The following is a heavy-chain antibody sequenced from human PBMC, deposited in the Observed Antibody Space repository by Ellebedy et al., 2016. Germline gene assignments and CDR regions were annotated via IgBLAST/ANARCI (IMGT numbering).Heavy chain of an antibody. CDR2: ISNDGSDT. D-gene: IGHD6-19*01. Sequence: GESLKISXAASGFTFSTYWMHWVRQAPGKGLVWVSRISNDGSDTRYADSVKGRFTISRDNAKNTMYLQMNSLKTEDTALYYCTTGASGWHFFHYWGQGTLVTVSS. CDR1: GFTFSTYW. CDR3: TTGASGWHFFHY. J-gene: IGHJ4*02. V-gene: IGHV3-74*01.